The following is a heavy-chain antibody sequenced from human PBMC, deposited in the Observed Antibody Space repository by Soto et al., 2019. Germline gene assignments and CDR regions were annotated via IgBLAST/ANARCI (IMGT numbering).Heavy chain of an antibody. J-gene: IGHJ4*02. V-gene: IGHV3-21*01. D-gene: IGHD1-7*01. CDR1: GFTFSSYS. CDR2: ISSSSSYI. CDR3: ARDLLDNWNFPTQFDY. Sequence: GGSLRLSCAASGFTFSSYSMNWVRQAPGKGLEWVSSISSSSSYIYYADSVKGRFTISRDNAKNSLYLQMNSLRAEDTAVYYCARDLLDNWNFPTQFDYWGQGTLVTVSS.